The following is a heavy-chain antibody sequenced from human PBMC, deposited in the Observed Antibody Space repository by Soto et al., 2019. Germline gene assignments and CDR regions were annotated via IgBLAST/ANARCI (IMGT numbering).Heavy chain of an antibody. CDR3: ARHNYDILTGYRYFDY. V-gene: IGHV5-10-1*01. CDR2: IDPSDSYT. Sequence: GESLKISCKGSGYSFTSYWISWVRQMPGKGLEWMGRIDPSDSYTNYSPSFQGHVTISADKSISTAYLQWSSLKASDTAMYYCARHNYDILTGYRYFDYWGQGTLVTVSS. CDR1: GYSFTSYW. J-gene: IGHJ4*02. D-gene: IGHD3-9*01.